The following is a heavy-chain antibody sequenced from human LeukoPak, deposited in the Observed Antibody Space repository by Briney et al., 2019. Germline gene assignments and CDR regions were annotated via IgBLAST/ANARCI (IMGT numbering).Heavy chain of an antibody. Sequence: ASVKVSCKASGYTFTGYYMHWVRQAPGQGLEWMGWMNPNSGGTNYAQKFQGRVTMTRDTSISTAYMELSRLRSDDTAVYYCARDSTSGYSSGWLFDYWGQGTLATVSS. CDR2: MNPNSGGT. CDR1: GYTFTGYY. J-gene: IGHJ4*02. D-gene: IGHD6-19*01. CDR3: ARDSTSGYSSGWLFDY. V-gene: IGHV1-2*02.